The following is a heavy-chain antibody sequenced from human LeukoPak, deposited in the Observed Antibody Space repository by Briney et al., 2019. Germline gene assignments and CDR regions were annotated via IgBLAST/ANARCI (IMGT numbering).Heavy chain of an antibody. Sequence: GGSLRLSCAASGFTFSSYAMSWVRQAPGKGLEWVSAISGSGGSTYYADSVKGRFTISRDDSKNTLYLQMNSLRVEDTAVYYCATSLGEFTFANWGQGTLVTVSS. D-gene: IGHD2/OR15-2a*01. CDR2: ISGSGGST. J-gene: IGHJ4*02. CDR1: GFTFSSYA. V-gene: IGHV3-23*01. CDR3: ATSLGEFTFAN.